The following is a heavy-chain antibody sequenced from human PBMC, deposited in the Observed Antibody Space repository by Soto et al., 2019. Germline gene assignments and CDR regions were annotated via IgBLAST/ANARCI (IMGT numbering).Heavy chain of an antibody. CDR1: GGSISSGGYY. D-gene: IGHD6-19*01. Sequence: QVQLQESGPGLVKPSQTLSLTCTVSGGSISSGGYYWGWIRQHPGRGLEGIGYIYYSGSTYYNPSLKSRVTISVDTSKSQFSLKLSSVTGADTDVYYCARHYSSGWYNWFDPWGQGTMVTVSS. CDR2: IYYSGST. CDR3: ARHYSSGWYNWFDP. J-gene: IGHJ5*02. V-gene: IGHV4-31*03.